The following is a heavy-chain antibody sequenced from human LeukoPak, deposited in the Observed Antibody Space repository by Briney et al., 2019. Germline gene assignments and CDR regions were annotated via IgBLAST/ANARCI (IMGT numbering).Heavy chain of an antibody. Sequence: SETLSLTCTVSGGSISSGDYYWSWIRQPRGKGLEWIGYIYYSGSTYYNPSLKSRVTISVDTSKNQFSLKLSSVTAADTAVYYCARELNYGPTPYYYYGMDVWGQGTTVTVSS. J-gene: IGHJ6*02. CDR3: ARELNYGPTPYYYYGMDV. V-gene: IGHV4-30-4*01. CDR2: IYYSGST. D-gene: IGHD4/OR15-4a*01. CDR1: GGSISSGDYY.